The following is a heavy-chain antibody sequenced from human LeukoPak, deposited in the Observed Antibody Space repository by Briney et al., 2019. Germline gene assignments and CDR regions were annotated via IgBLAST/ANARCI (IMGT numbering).Heavy chain of an antibody. CDR1: GFTFSSFS. CDR2: ISGSGSTI. V-gene: IGHV3-48*04. J-gene: IGHJ4*02. Sequence: GGSLRLSCAASGFTFSSFSMNWVRQAPGKGLEWVSYISGSGSTISYADSVKGRFTISRDNAKNSLYLRMNTLRAEDTAVYYCARIYSSSWYYFDYWGQGTLVTVSS. CDR3: ARIYSSSWYYFDY. D-gene: IGHD6-13*01.